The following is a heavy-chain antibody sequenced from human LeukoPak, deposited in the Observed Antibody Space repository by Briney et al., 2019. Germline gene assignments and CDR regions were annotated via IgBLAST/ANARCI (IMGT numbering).Heavy chain of an antibody. CDR1: GFTFSSYG. Sequence: GRSLRLSCAASGFTFSSYGMHWVRQAPGKGLEWVSYISSSSSTIYYADSVKGRFTISRDNAKNSLYLQMNSLRAEDTAVYYCARGRSRVTVDYWGQGTLVTVSS. J-gene: IGHJ4*02. CDR2: ISSSSSTI. CDR3: ARGRSRVTVDY. D-gene: IGHD1-14*01. V-gene: IGHV3-48*01.